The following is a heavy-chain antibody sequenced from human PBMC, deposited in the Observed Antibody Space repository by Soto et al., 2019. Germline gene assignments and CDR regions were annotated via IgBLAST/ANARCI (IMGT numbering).Heavy chain of an antibody. CDR1: GFTFSDHY. J-gene: IGHJ4*01. Sequence: EVQLVESGGGLVQPGGSLSLSCAASGFTFSDHYMDWVRQAPGKGLQWVGRTRNKANSYTTEYAASVKGRFTISRDGSENSLYLQMNSLKTEDTAVYYCARGRCTNGCYAGDYWSHVTLVIVSS. CDR3: ARGRCTNGCYAGDY. D-gene: IGHD2-2*01. CDR2: TRNKANSYTT. V-gene: IGHV3-72*01.